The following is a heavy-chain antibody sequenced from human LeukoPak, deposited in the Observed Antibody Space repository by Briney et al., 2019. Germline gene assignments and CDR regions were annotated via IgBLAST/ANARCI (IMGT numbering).Heavy chain of an antibody. CDR1: GFTFSSYG. D-gene: IGHD3-10*01. CDR3: AKTNMVRGVTGYYFDY. Sequence: HSGGSLRLSCAASGFTFSSYGMHWVRQAPGKGLEWVAVISYDGSNKYYADSVKGRFTISRDNSKNTLYLQMNSLRAEDTAVYSCAKTNMVRGVTGYYFDYWGQGTLVTVSS. V-gene: IGHV3-30*18. CDR2: ISYDGSNK. J-gene: IGHJ4*02.